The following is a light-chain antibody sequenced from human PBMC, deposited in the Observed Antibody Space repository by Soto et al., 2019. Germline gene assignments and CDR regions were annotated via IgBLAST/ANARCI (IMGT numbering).Light chain of an antibody. CDR3: QEYNSAPRS. CDR1: EDIRNY. J-gene: IGKJ4*01. Sequence: DIQMTQSPSSLSASVGDRVTITCRAGEDIRNYLAWYQQKPGKVPKLLIYAASPLPSRVPCRFSGSGSGTDFTLTISSLQPDAVATDYCQEYNSAPRSFGGGTKVEIK. V-gene: IGKV1-27*01. CDR2: AAS.